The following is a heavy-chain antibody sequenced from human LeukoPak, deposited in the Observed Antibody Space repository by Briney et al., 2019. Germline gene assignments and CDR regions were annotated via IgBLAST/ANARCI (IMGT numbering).Heavy chain of an antibody. V-gene: IGHV3-21*01. CDR1: GFTFSSYG. D-gene: IGHD1-26*01. Sequence: PGGSLRLSCAASGFTFSSYGMNWVRQAPGKGLEWVSSITSSSSYIYYADSVKGRFTDSNDNSKNTVYLQMIGLRIEDTAVYYCAKVADSGSYYNYFESWGPGTLVTVSS. CDR2: ITSSSSYI. J-gene: IGHJ4*02. CDR3: AKVADSGSYYNYFES.